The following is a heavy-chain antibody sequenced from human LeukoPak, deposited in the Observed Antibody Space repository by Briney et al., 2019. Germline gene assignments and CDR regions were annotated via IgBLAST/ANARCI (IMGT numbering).Heavy chain of an antibody. CDR1: GFSFSSYA. CDR2: ISGSGGST. CDR3: AKGGTMIVVAPHGMDV. V-gene: IGHV3-23*01. Sequence: PGGSLRLSCAASGFSFSSYAMSWVRQAPGKGLEWVSAISGSGGSTYYAGSVKGRFTISRDNSKNTLYLQMNSLRAEDTVAYYCAKGGTMIVVAPHGMDVWGKGTTVTVSS. D-gene: IGHD3-22*01. J-gene: IGHJ6*04.